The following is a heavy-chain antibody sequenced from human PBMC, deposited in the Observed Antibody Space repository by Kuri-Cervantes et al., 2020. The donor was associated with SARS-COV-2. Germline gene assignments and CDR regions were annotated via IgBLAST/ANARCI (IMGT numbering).Heavy chain of an antibody. J-gene: IGHJ4*02. D-gene: IGHD1-26*01. V-gene: IGHV3-30-3*01. Sequence: GESLKISCAASGFTFSSYAMHWVRQAPGKGLEWVAVISYDGSNKYYADSVKGRFTISRDNAKKSLYLQMDSLRVEDTAVYFCARGAWVGVTSPLDSWGQGTLVTVSS. CDR1: GFTFSSYA. CDR2: ISYDGSNK. CDR3: ARGAWVGVTSPLDS.